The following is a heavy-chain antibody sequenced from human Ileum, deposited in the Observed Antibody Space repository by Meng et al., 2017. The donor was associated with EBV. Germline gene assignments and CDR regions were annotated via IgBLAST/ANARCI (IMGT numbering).Heavy chain of an antibody. CDR3: ARDAFQYASGIPAH. CDR2: VYPSGTP. D-gene: IGHD3-16*01. J-gene: IGHJ4*02. V-gene: IGHV4-4*02. Sequence: LQESGPRLVRPSGTRSLTCTVSGDSFSGSYWWSWVRQAPEKGLEWIGEVYPSGTPYYNPSLKSRVTISLDKSRNQFSLNLIHVTAADAAVYYCARDAFQYASGIPAHWGQGTLVTVSS. CDR1: GDSFSGSYW.